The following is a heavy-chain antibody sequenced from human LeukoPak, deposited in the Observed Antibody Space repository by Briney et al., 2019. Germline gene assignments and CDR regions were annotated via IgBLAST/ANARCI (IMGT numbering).Heavy chain of an antibody. CDR3: ARVMVEYSSSSVNYFYYMDV. V-gene: IGHV3-53*01. Sequence: LPGGSLRVSCAASGFTVSNHYMSWVRQAPGKGLEWVSVIYSGGSTENADSVKGRSTISRDNSNNTMHLQMNSLRAEDTAVYYCARVMVEYSSSSVNYFYYMDVWGKGTTVTVSS. D-gene: IGHD6-6*01. J-gene: IGHJ6*03. CDR2: IYSGGST. CDR1: GFTVSNHY.